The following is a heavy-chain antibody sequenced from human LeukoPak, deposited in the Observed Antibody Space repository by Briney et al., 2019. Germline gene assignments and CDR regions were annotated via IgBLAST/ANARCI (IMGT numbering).Heavy chain of an antibody. V-gene: IGHV3-30*02. CDR3: AKGDDYGANTRLPKFNWFDP. D-gene: IGHD4-23*01. CDR1: GFTFSSYA. CDR2: IRYDGSNK. J-gene: IGHJ5*02. Sequence: PWGSLRLSCAASGFTFSSYAMHWFRQAPGKGLGWGAFIRYDGSNKNYADSAKGRFTISRDNSKDTLYLQMNSLRDEDTAVYYCAKGDDYGANTRLPKFNWFDPWGQGTLVTVSS.